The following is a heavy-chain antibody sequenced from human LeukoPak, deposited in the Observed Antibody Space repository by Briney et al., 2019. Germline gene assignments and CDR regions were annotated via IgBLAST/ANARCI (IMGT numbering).Heavy chain of an antibody. J-gene: IGHJ4*02. V-gene: IGHV3-23*01. D-gene: IGHD1-26*01. Sequence: GGSLRLSCAASGFTFSYYSMNWVRQAPGKGLEWVSAISGSGGATYYADSVKGRFTISRDNSKNTLYLQMNSLRAEDTAVYYCAKNSGSYSDYFDYWGQGTLVTVSS. CDR1: GFTFSYYS. CDR3: AKNSGSYSDYFDY. CDR2: ISGSGGAT.